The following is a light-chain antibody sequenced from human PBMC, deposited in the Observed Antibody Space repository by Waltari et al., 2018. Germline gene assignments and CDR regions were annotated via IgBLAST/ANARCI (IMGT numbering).Light chain of an antibody. CDR2: EVS. V-gene: IGLV2-11*01. CDR3: SSYAGRNSLL. J-gene: IGLJ2*01. Sequence: QAALTQPRSVSGSPGQSVTISCTGTSSDIGGYKSVSWYQHHPGTAPKLKIYEVSKRPSGVSDRFSGSKSGNTASLTISGLQLEDEADYYCSSYAGRNSLLFGGGTRLTVL. CDR1: SSDIGGYKS.